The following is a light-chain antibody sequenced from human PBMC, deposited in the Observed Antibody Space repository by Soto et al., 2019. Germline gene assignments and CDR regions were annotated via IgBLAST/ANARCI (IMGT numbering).Light chain of an antibody. CDR2: GAS. CDR3: QHYNNWLGT. J-gene: IGKJ4*01. Sequence: EIVVTQSPALLSVSPGERVTLSCRASQSVISSIAWYHQKLGQAPRLLIYGASTRATGIPARFSGSGSGTDFFLTISSLQSEDFAMYYCQHYNNWLGTFGGGTKVEIK. CDR1: QSVISS. V-gene: IGKV3-15*01.